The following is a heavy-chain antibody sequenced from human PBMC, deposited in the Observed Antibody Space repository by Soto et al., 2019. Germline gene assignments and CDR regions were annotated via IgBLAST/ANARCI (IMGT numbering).Heavy chain of an antibody. V-gene: IGHV1-69*01. CDR3: ARVPRITMVRGVRYNWFDP. Sequence: QVQLVQSGAEVKKPGSSVKVSCKASGGTFSSYAISWVRQAPGQGLEWMGGIIPIFGTANYAQKFQGRVTMTADESTSTAYMELSSLRSEDTAVYYCARVPRITMVRGVRYNWFDPWGQGTLVTVSS. CDR1: GGTFSSYA. D-gene: IGHD3-10*01. J-gene: IGHJ5*02. CDR2: IIPIFGTA.